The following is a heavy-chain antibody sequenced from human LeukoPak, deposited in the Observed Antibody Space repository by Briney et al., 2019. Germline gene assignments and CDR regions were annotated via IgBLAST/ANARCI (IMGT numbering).Heavy chain of an antibody. CDR1: GFTFSSYG. Sequence: PGGSLRLPCAASGFTFSSYGMHWVRQAPGKGLEWVAVIWYGGSNKYYADSVKGRFTISRDNSKNTLYLQMNSLRAEDTAVYYCAKGPDFYAYYMDVWGKGTTVTVSS. V-gene: IGHV3-30*02. D-gene: IGHD3-3*01. J-gene: IGHJ6*03. CDR3: AKGPDFYAYYMDV. CDR2: IWYGGSNK.